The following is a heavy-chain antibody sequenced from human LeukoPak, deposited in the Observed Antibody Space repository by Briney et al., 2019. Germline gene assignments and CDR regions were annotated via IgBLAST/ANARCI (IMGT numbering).Heavy chain of an antibody. D-gene: IGHD1-26*01. V-gene: IGHV3-48*03. CDR2: ISSSGSTI. J-gene: IGHJ6*03. CDR1: GFTFSSYE. Sequence: PGGSLRLSCAASGFTFSSYEMNWVRQAPGKGLEWVSYISSSGSTIYYADSVKGRFTISRDNAKNSLYLQMNSLRAEDTALYYCARDQMRWELLSDYYYYYMDVWGKGTTVTVSS. CDR3: ARDQMRWELLSDYYYYYMDV.